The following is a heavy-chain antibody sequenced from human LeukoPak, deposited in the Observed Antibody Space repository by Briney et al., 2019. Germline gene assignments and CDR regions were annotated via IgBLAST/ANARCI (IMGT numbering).Heavy chain of an antibody. Sequence: PSETLSLTCVVSGYSIGSGYYWGWIRQPPGKGLEWIGSIYHSGTAYYNPSLKSRVTISVDTSRNQFSLKLSSVTAADTAVYYCATVHDGNWFDPWGQGTLVTVSS. CDR2: IYHSGTA. CDR1: GYSIGSGYY. V-gene: IGHV4-38-2*01. J-gene: IGHJ5*02. D-gene: IGHD1-1*01. CDR3: ATVHDGNWFDP.